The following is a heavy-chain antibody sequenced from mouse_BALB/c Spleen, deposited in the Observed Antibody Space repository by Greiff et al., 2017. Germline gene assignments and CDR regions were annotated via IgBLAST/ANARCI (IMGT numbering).Heavy chain of an antibody. J-gene: IGHJ4*01. CDR2: ISDGGSYT. D-gene: IGHD2-14*01. CDR3: ARDRGVGYDAPYYAMDY. CDR1: GFTFSDYY. V-gene: IGHV5-4*02. Sequence: EVQVVESGGGLVKPGGSLKLSCAASGFTFSDYYMYWVRQTPEKRLEWVATISDGGSYTYYPDSVKGRFTISRDNAKNNLYLQMSSLKSEDTAMYYCARDRGVGYDAPYYAMDYWGQGTSVTFSS.